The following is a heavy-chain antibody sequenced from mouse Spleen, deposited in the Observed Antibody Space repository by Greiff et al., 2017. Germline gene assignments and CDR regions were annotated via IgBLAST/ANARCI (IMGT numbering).Heavy chain of an antibody. J-gene: IGHJ2*01. D-gene: IGHD2-1*01. Sequence: EVMLVESGGGLVKLGGSLKLSCAASGFTFSSYAMSWVRQTPEKRLEWVATISSGGGNTYYPDSVKGRFTISRDNAKNTLYLQMSSLKSEDTAMYYCARNGVYGNYYFDYWGQGTTLTVSS. CDR1: GFTFSSYA. CDR3: ARNGVYGNYYFDY. CDR2: ISSGGGNT. V-gene: IGHV5-9*01.